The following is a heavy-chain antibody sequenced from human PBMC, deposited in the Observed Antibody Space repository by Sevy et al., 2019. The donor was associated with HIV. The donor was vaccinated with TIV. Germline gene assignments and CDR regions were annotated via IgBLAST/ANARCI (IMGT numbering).Heavy chain of an antibody. CDR3: ARSHIVVVPAASTFDYYYYGMDV. J-gene: IGHJ6*02. Sequence: ASVKVSCKASGGTFSSYAISWVRQAPGQGLEWMGGIIPIFGTANYAQKFQGRVTITADGSTGTAYMELSSLRSEDTAVYYCARSHIVVVPAASTFDYYYYGMDVWGQGTTVTVSS. V-gene: IGHV1-69*13. D-gene: IGHD2-2*01. CDR2: IIPIFGTA. CDR1: GGTFSSYA.